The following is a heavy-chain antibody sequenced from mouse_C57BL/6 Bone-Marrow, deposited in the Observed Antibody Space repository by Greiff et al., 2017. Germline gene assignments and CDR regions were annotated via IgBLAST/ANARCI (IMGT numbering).Heavy chain of an antibody. J-gene: IGHJ4*01. CDR1: GFTFSSYA. CDR2: ISDGGSYT. CDR3: ASLTHAMDY. V-gene: IGHV5-4*01. Sequence: EVQLVESGGGLVKPGGSLKLSCAASGFTFSSYAMSWVRQTPEKRLEWVATISDGGSYTYYPDNVKGRFTISRDNAKNNLYLQMSHLKSEDTAMYYCASLTHAMDYWGQGTSVTVSS. D-gene: IGHD1-1*01.